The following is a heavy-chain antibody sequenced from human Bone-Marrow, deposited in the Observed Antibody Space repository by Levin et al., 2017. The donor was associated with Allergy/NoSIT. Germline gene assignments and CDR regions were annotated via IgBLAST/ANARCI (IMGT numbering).Heavy chain of an antibody. CDR1: GFNFNNAW. J-gene: IGHJ4*02. CDR2: IKSKTHGGTI. D-gene: IGHD1-7*01. CDR3: TAGVGTSDFDF. V-gene: IGHV3-15*01. Sequence: PGGSLRLSCAASGFNFNNAWMSWVRQAPGKGLEWVGRIKSKTHGGTIDYAAPVKGRFTISRDDSQNTLSLQMNNLKTEDTAVYYCTAGVGTSDFDFWGQGTLVTVSS.